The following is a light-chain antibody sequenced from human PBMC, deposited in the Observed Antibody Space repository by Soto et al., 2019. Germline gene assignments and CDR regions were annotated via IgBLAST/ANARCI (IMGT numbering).Light chain of an antibody. CDR3: AAWDDSLSGPV. CDR1: RSNIGSNT. J-gene: IGLJ2*01. V-gene: IGLV1-44*01. Sequence: QSVLTQPPSASGTPGQRVTVSCSGSRSNIGSNTVNWYQQFPGTAPKLLIYSSNQRPSGVTHRFSGSKSGTSASLAISGLQSEDEADYYCAAWDDSLSGPVFGGGTKVTVL. CDR2: SSN.